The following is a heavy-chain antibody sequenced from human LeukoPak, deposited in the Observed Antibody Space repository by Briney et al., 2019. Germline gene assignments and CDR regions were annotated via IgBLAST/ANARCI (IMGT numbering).Heavy chain of an antibody. CDR1: GYTFTGYY. Sequence: GASVKVSCKASGYTFTGYYMHWVRQAPGQGLEWMGWINPNSGGTNYAQKFQGRVTMTRDTSISTAYMELSRLRSDDTAVYYCARGCSSTSCADDACDIWGQGTMVNVSS. CDR2: INPNSGGT. D-gene: IGHD2-2*01. V-gene: IGHV1-2*02. J-gene: IGHJ3*02. CDR3: ARGCSSTSCADDACDI.